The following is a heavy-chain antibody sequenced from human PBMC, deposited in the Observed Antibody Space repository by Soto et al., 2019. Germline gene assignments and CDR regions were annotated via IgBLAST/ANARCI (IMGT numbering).Heavy chain of an antibody. D-gene: IGHD3-16*01. V-gene: IGHV4-59*02. Sequence: QVQLQESGPGLVKPSETLTLTCTVSGDSVTPYYWSWIRQPPGKGLEWIGYIYYSGNTKYNPPLKSRATISXDXSKNQFSLKLTSVTAADTAVYYCAKTSLGELSAFDYWGQGILVTVSS. J-gene: IGHJ4*02. CDR1: GDSVTPYY. CDR3: AKTSLGELSAFDY. CDR2: IYYSGNT.